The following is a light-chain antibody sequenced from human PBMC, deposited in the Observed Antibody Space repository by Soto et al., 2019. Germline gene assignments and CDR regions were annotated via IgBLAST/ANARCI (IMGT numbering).Light chain of an antibody. CDR3: QQRNNWPPIT. V-gene: IGKV3-11*01. CDR2: DAS. CDR1: QSVSSY. Sequence: EIVLTQSPVTLSLSPGERATLSCRASQSVSSYLAWCQQRPGQAPRLLIYDASNRATGIPARFSGSGSGTDFTLTIDNLEPEDFAIYYCQQRNNWPPITFGQGTRLEIK. J-gene: IGKJ5*01.